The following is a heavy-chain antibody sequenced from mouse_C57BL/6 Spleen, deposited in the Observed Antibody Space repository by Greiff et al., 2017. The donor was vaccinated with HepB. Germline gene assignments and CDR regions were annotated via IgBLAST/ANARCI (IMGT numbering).Heavy chain of an antibody. V-gene: IGHV1-4*01. CDR2: INPSSGYT. CDR3: ARGEWGAMDD. D-gene: IGHD1-3*01. Sequence: QVQLQQSGAELARPGASVKMSCKASGYTFTSYTMHWVKQRPGQGLEWIGYINPSSGYTKYNQKFKDKATLTADKSSSTAYMQLSSLTSEDSAVYYGARGEWGAMDDWGQGTSVTGSS. J-gene: IGHJ4*01. CDR1: GYTFTSYT.